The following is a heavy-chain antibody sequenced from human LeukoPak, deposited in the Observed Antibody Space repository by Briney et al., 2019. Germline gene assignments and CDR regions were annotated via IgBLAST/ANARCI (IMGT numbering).Heavy chain of an antibody. CDR3: ARRGIAVAGAFDY. Sequence: SVKVSCEASGGTFSSYAISWVRQAPGQGLEWMGGIIPIFGTANYAQKFQGRVTITADKSTSTAYMELSSLRSEDTAVYYCARRGIAVAGAFDYWGQGTLVTVSS. D-gene: IGHD6-19*01. CDR1: GGTFSSYA. CDR2: IIPIFGTA. J-gene: IGHJ4*02. V-gene: IGHV1-69*06.